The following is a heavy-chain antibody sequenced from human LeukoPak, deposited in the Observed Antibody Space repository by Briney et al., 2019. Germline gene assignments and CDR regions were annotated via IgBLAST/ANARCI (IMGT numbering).Heavy chain of an antibody. CDR3: ARDPYYGSGPFRLY. CDR1: GLTFSTYG. Sequence: GESLRLSCAASGLTFSTYGMHWVRQVPGKGLDWVSYIDNTSRYIEYADSVKGRFTISRDNARNLVYLQMDTLRSDDTAVYCARDPYYGSGPFRLYWGQGILVTVS. CDR2: IDNTSRYI. D-gene: IGHD3-10*01. V-gene: IGHV3-21*06. J-gene: IGHJ4*02.